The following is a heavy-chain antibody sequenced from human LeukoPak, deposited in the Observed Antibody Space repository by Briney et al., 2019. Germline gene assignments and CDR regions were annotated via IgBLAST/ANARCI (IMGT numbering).Heavy chain of an antibody. V-gene: IGHV4-59*08. CDR3: ARHPHAYGDTHLYYFDY. Sequence: SETLSLTCTVSGGSISSYYWSWIRQPPGKGLEWIGYIYYSRSTNYNPSLKSRVTISVDTSKNQFSLKLSSVTAADTAVYYCARHPHAYGDTHLYYFDYWGQGTLVTVSS. CDR2: IYYSRST. D-gene: IGHD4-17*01. J-gene: IGHJ4*02. CDR1: GGSISSYY.